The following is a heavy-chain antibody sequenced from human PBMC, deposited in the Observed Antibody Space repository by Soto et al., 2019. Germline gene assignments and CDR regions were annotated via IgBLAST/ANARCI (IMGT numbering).Heavy chain of an antibody. CDR2: ISWNSGII. D-gene: IGHD2-15*01. CDR3: AKDTGHCSGGSCYSGYFDL. CDR1: GFTFDDYA. Sequence: VQLVESGGGLVQPGRSLRLSCAASGFTFDDYAMHWVRQAPGKGLEWVSGISWNSGIIGYADSVKGRFTISRDNAKNSLYLQMNSLRAEDTALYYCAKDTGHCSGGSCYSGYFDLWGRGTLVTVSS. V-gene: IGHV3-9*01. J-gene: IGHJ2*01.